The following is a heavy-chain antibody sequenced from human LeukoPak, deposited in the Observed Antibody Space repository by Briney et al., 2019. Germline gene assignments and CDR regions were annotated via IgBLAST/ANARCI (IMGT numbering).Heavy chain of an antibody. J-gene: IGHJ3*02. Sequence: GRSLRLSCAASGFTFSSYGMHWVRQAPGKGLEWVAVIWYDGSNKYYADSVKGRFTISRDNSKNTLYLQMNSLRAEDTAVYYCAKGPFPDAFDIRGQGTMVTVSS. CDR1: GFTFSSYG. CDR2: IWYDGSNK. CDR3: AKGPFPDAFDI. V-gene: IGHV3-33*06. D-gene: IGHD2/OR15-2a*01.